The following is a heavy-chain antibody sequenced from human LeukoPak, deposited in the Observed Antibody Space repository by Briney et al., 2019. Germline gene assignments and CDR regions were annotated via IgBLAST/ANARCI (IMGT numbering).Heavy chain of an antibody. CDR2: IHYSGST. D-gene: IGHD3-22*01. Sequence: SETLSLTCTVSGGSISSYYWSWIRQPPGKGLEWIGYIHYSGSTNYNPSLKSRVTISVDTSKNQFSLKLSSVTAADTAVYYCARDRVYYDSSGYDYWGQGTLVTVSS. CDR3: ARDRVYYDSSGYDY. J-gene: IGHJ4*02. CDR1: GGSISSYY. V-gene: IGHV4-59*01.